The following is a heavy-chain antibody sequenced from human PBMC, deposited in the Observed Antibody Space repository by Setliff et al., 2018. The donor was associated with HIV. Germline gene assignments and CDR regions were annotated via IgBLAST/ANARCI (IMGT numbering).Heavy chain of an antibody. CDR1: GYTFTRNG. V-gene: IGHV1-46*01. CDR3: ARRYCSGGRCYLAFDY. J-gene: IGHJ4*02. Sequence: ASVKVSCKASGYTFTRNGITWVRQAPGQGLEWMGIINPSGASRSFAQKFQGRVTMTGDPSTSTVYMELSNLRSEDTAVYYCARRYCSGGRCYLAFDYWGQGTLVTVSS. CDR2: INPSGASR. D-gene: IGHD2-15*01.